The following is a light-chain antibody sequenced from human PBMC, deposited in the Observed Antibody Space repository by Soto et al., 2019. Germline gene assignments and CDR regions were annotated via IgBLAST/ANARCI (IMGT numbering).Light chain of an antibody. CDR2: GAS. V-gene: IGKV3-20*01. CDR1: QSVRSSF. CDR3: HQYDISPFT. Sequence: EVVLTVSPDSLSLSPGETATVSCRASQSVRSSFLAWYQQKPGQAPRLLIYGASNRATDVPDRFSGGGSGTHVSLTISRLEPQDFAVYFCHQYDISPFTFGQGTRL. J-gene: IGKJ2*01.